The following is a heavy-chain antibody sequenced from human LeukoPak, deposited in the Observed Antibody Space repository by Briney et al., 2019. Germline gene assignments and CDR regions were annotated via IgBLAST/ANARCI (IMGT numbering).Heavy chain of an antibody. Sequence: ASVKVSCKASGYTFTSYGISWVRQAPGQGLEWMGWISAYNGNTNYAQKFQGRVTMTRDMSTTTDYMELSSLRSEDTAVYYCARDNSVGDIAWWFDLWGQGTLVTVSS. V-gene: IGHV1-18*01. CDR1: GYTFTSYG. CDR2: ISAYNGNT. J-gene: IGHJ5*02. CDR3: ARDNSVGDIAWWFDL. D-gene: IGHD3-16*02.